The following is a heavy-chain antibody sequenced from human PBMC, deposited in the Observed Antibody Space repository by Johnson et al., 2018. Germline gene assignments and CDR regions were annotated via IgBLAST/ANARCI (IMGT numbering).Heavy chain of an antibody. CDR3: ARHLYDYGVVYFDY. D-gene: IGHD4-17*01. V-gene: IGHV4-39*01. CDR1: GDSISSSNNY. Sequence: QVQLQESGPGLVKPSETLSLSCTVSGDSISSSNNYWSWIRQPPGKGLEWIGSIHYSGSTYYKPSLKSRASISVDTSKNQFSLKLSSVIAADTAVYFCARHLYDYGVVYFDYWGQGALVTVSS. CDR2: IHYSGST. J-gene: IGHJ4*02.